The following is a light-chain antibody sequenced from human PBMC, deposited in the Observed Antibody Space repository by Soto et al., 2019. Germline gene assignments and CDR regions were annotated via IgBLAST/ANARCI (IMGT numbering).Light chain of an antibody. Sequence: TQSPATLSLSTGERATLSCRASETISSNYLAWCQQRPGQAPRLLIYDTSTRATGVPTRFSGSRSGAEFTLTINSLQSEDFAGYSCQPYSNWPLPFGGGTKVDIK. CDR3: QPYSNWPLP. V-gene: IGKV3-15*01. J-gene: IGKJ4*01. CDR1: ETISSN. CDR2: DTS.